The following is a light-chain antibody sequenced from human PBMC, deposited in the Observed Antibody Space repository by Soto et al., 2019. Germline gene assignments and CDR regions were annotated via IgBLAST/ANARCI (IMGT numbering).Light chain of an antibody. J-gene: IGKJ4*01. V-gene: IGKV3-20*01. CDR1: QSVRSKY. Sequence: EIVLKQSPDTLSLSPGERATLSCRASQSVRSKYLAWYQQKPGQATRFLIYDASSRATGIPDRFSGSGSGTDFTLTISRLEPEDFAVYYCQQYGSTPLTFGGGTKVDIK. CDR2: DAS. CDR3: QQYGSTPLT.